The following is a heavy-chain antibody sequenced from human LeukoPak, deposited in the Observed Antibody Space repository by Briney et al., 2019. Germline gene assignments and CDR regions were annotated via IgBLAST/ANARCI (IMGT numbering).Heavy chain of an antibody. CDR2: IYGGGVT. D-gene: IGHD3-3*01. CDR1: GVSISSFH. V-gene: IGHV4-59*01. Sequence: PSETLSLTCTVSGVSISSFHWNWLRQSPGRGLEWLGYIYGGGVTNYNPSLRFRVTMSIDTSKNKFSLNLKSVAAEDTAVYYCARSVGTNWSYFFDYWGQGTLVTVSS. CDR3: ARSVGTNWSYFFDY. J-gene: IGHJ4*02.